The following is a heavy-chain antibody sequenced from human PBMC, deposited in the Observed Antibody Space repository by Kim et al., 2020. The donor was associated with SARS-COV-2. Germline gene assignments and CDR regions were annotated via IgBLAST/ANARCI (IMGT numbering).Heavy chain of an antibody. V-gene: IGHV3-11*03. D-gene: IGHD6-13*01. CDR3: ARIPFIAAAADFAGGVGAFDI. Sequence: GGSLRLSCAASGFTFSDYYMSWIRQAPGKGLEWVSYISSSSSYTNYADSVKGRFTISRDNAKNSLYLQMNSLRAEDTAVYYCARIPFIAAAADFAGGVGAFDIWGQGTMVTVSS. CDR2: ISSSSSYT. CDR1: GFTFSDYY. J-gene: IGHJ3*02.